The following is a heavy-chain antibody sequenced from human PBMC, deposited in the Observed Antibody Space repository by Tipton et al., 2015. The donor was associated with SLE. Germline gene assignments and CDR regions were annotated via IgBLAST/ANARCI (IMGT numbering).Heavy chain of an antibody. CDR1: GGSISSGGYY. D-gene: IGHD2-2*01. CDR2: IYYGGST. V-gene: IGHV4-31*03. CDR3: ARDRGGSSTSGLVPPYFDY. J-gene: IGHJ4*02. Sequence: TLSLTCTVSGGSISSGGYYWSWIRQHPGKGLEWIGYIYYGGSTYYNPSLKSRVTISVDTSKNQFSLKLSSVTAADTAVYYCARDRGGSSTSGLVPPYFDYWGQGTLVTVSS.